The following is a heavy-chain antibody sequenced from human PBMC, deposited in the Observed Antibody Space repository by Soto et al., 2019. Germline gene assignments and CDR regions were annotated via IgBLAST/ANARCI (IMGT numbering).Heavy chain of an antibody. Sequence: PSETLSLTCTVSGDSISNSYWSWIRQPPGEGLEWIGYIYHSGSTNYNPSLKSRVTISVDTSKNQFSLKLKSVTAADTAVYYCARDRIPAARYYHYGMDVWGQGTTVTVSS. D-gene: IGHD5-18*01. CDR3: ARDRIPAARYYHYGMDV. CDR1: GDSISNSY. CDR2: IYHSGST. V-gene: IGHV4-59*12. J-gene: IGHJ6*02.